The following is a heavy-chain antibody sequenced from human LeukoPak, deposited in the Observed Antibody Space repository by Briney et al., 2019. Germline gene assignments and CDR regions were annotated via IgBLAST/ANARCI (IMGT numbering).Heavy chain of an antibody. CDR3: ARWVTMVRGVSNWFDP. CDR1: GGSISSYY. CDR2: INHSGST. Sequence: PSETLSLTCTVSGGSISSYYWSWLRQPPGKGLEWIGEINHSGSTNYNPSLKSRVTISVDTPKNQFSLKLSSVTAADTAVYYCARWVTMVRGVSNWFDPWGQGTLVTVSS. J-gene: IGHJ5*02. V-gene: IGHV4-34*01. D-gene: IGHD3-10*01.